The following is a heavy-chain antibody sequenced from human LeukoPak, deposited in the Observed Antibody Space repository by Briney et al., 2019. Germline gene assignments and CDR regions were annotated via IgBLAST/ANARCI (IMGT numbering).Heavy chain of an antibody. Sequence: SETLSLTCTVSGGSISSYYWSWIRQPPGKGLEWIGYIYYSGSTNYNPSLKSRVTMSVDTSKNQFSLKLSSVTAADTAVYYCAREYSSPYYFDYWGQGTLVTVSS. J-gene: IGHJ4*02. V-gene: IGHV4-59*12. CDR1: GGSISSYY. CDR3: AREYSSPYYFDY. D-gene: IGHD2-15*01. CDR2: IYYSGST.